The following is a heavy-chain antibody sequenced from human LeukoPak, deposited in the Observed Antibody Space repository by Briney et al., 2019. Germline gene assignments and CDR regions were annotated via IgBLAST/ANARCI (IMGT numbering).Heavy chain of an antibody. J-gene: IGHJ3*02. CDR1: GGTFSSYA. Sequence: SVKVSCKASGGTFSSYAISWVRQAPGQGLEWMGGIIPIFGTANYAQKFQGRVTITADESTSTAYMELSSLRSEDTAVYYCARRKDYYGSGSTPFVVAFDIWGQGTMVTVSS. D-gene: IGHD3-10*01. CDR3: ARRKDYYGSGSTPFVVAFDI. CDR2: IIPIFGTA. V-gene: IGHV1-69*01.